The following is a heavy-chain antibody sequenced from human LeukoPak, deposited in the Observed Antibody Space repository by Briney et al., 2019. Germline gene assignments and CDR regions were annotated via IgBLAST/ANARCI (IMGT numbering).Heavy chain of an antibody. V-gene: IGHV3-48*03. CDR2: SSSSGRTV. CDR3: ARGGGDSSGYYFFQH. CDR1: GFSVSSYE. Sequence: QPGGSLRLSRAASGFSVSSYEMNWVRQAPGKGLEWVSYSSSSGRTVYYAGSVKGRFTISRDNAKNALYLQMNSLRAEDTAVYYCARGGGDSSGYYFFQHWGQGTLVTVSS. J-gene: IGHJ1*01. D-gene: IGHD3-22*01.